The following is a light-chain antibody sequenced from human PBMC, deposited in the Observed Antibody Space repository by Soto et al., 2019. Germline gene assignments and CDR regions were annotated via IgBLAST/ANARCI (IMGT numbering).Light chain of an antibody. V-gene: IGKV3-20*01. Sequence: EIVLTQSPGTLSLSPGERATLSCRASQSVSSSYLAWYQQKPGQAPRLLIYGASSRATGIPDRFSGSGSGTDFTLSISRLEPEDFAVYYCQQYVSSPGLTFGQGPKVEIK. CDR2: GAS. CDR1: QSVSSSY. CDR3: QQYVSSPGLT. J-gene: IGKJ1*01.